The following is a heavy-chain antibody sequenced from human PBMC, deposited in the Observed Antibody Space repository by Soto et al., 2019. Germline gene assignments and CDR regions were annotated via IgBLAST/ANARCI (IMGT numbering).Heavy chain of an antibody. Sequence: QVQLVQSGAEVKKPGASVKVSCKASGYTFTSYGVSWVRQAPGQGLAWMGWISANNGNTNYAQKLQGRGTMTTDTSTTTSYLDLSSLRSDDTAVYYCARDRGSYALDYWGHGTLVTVSS. J-gene: IGHJ4*01. CDR2: ISANNGNT. D-gene: IGHD1-26*01. CDR3: ARDRGSYALDY. V-gene: IGHV1-18*01. CDR1: GYTFTSYG.